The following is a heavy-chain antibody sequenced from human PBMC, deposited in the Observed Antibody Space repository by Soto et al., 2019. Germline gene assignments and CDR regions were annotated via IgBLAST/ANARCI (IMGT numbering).Heavy chain of an antibody. J-gene: IGHJ4*02. CDR1: GCSISSCDYY. D-gene: IGHD6-13*01. CDR3: ASRHSSPYFDY. V-gene: IGHV4-30-4*01. CDR2: IYDSGST. Sequence: QVQLQESGPGLVKPSQTLSLTCTVSGCSISSCDYYWSWIRQPPGKGLEWIGSIYDSGSTYYNPSFKRRVTISVATSNTQSSLKLNSVTAADTAVYYSASRHSSPYFDYWGQGTLVTVSS.